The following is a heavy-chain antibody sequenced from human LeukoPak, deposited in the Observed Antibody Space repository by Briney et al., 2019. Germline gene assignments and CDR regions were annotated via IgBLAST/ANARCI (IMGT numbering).Heavy chain of an antibody. J-gene: IGHJ4*02. CDR3: AKTISDLNYYDSSGYYYYFDY. V-gene: IGHV3-33*06. D-gene: IGHD3-22*01. Sequence: GGSLRLSCAASGFTFSSYGMHWVRQAPGKGLEWVAVIWYDESNKYYADSVKGRFTISRDNSKNTLYLQMNSLRAEDTAVYYCAKTISDLNYYDSSGYYYYFDYWGQGTLVTVSS. CDR1: GFTFSSYG. CDR2: IWYDESNK.